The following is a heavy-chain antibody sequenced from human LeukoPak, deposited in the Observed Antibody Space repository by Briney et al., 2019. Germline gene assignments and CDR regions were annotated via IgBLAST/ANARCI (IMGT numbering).Heavy chain of an antibody. V-gene: IGHV3-9*01. Sequence: GRSLRLSCAASGFTFDDYAMHWVRHAPGKGLEWVSGISWNSGSIDYADSVKGRFTISRDNAKNSLYLQMNSLRAEDTALYYCAKDILMTTSSWYYYGMDVWGQGTTVTVSS. J-gene: IGHJ6*02. D-gene: IGHD4-4*01. CDR1: GFTFDDYA. CDR3: AKDILMTTSSWYYYGMDV. CDR2: ISWNSGSI.